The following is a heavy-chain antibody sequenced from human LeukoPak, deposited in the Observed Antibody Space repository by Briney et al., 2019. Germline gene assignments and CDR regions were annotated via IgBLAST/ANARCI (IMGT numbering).Heavy chain of an antibody. Sequence: GGSLRLSCAAYGFTVSSNCMSWVRQAPGKGLEWVSVIYRGGSTYYADSVKSRFTISRDNSKNTLYLQMNSLRAEDTAVYYCARGAYIAAAGTLGYWGQGTLVTVSS. J-gene: IGHJ4*02. CDR3: ARGAYIAAAGTLGY. CDR1: GFTVSSNC. V-gene: IGHV3-53*01. D-gene: IGHD6-13*01. CDR2: IYRGGST.